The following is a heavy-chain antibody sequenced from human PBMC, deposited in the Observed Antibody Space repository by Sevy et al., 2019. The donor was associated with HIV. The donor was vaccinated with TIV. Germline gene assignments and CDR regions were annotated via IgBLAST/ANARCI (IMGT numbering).Heavy chain of an antibody. CDR3: ARDHDFWSGYPRPHFDC. Sequence: GGSLRLSCAASGFTFSTYSMNWVRQAPGKGLEWISYISTSSSTTYYADSVKGRFTISRDNAKNSLYLQMNSLRAEDTAVYYCARDHDFWSGYPRPHFDCWGQGPLVTVSS. J-gene: IGHJ4*02. D-gene: IGHD3-3*01. CDR2: ISTSSSTT. CDR1: GFTFSTYS. V-gene: IGHV3-48*01.